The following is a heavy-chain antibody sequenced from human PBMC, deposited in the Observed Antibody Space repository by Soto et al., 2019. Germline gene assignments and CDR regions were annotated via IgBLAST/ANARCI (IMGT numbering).Heavy chain of an antibody. CDR2: ISYDGSNK. CDR1: GFTFSSYG. CDR3: AKAFRDGMDV. V-gene: IGHV3-30*18. J-gene: IGHJ6*02. Sequence: QVQLVESGGGVVQPGRSLRLSCAASGFTFSSYGMHWVRQAPGKGLEWVAVISYDGSNKYYADSVKGRFTISRDNSKNTLYLQMNSLRAEDTAVYYCAKAFRDGMDVWGQGTTVTVSS.